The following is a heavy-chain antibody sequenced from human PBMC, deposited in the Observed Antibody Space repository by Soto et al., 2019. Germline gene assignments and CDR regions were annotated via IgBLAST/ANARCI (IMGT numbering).Heavy chain of an antibody. CDR3: ASAPNYYGSGSPSDYYYYGMDV. CDR1: GFTFSSYW. CDR2: INSDGSST. V-gene: IGHV3-74*01. J-gene: IGHJ6*02. D-gene: IGHD3-10*01. Sequence: GGSLRLSCAASGFTFSSYWMHWVRQAPGKGLVWVSRINSDGSSTSYADSVKGRFTISRDNAKNTLYLQMNSLRAEDTAVYYCASAPNYYGSGSPSDYYYYGMDVWGQGTTVTVSS.